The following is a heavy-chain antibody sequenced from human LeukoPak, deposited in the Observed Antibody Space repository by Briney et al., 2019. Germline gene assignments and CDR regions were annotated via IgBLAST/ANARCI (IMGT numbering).Heavy chain of an antibody. J-gene: IGHJ3*02. CDR3: ARGGYSGYVTFDI. Sequence: EGSLRLSCVASRFTFSNYAMNWVRQAPGKGLEWVSSISSTSSNIYYADSVKGRFTISRDNAKNSLYLQMNSLRAEDTAVYYCARGGYSGYVTFDIWGQGTMVTVSS. V-gene: IGHV3-21*01. CDR1: RFTFSNYA. CDR2: ISSTSSNI. D-gene: IGHD5-12*01.